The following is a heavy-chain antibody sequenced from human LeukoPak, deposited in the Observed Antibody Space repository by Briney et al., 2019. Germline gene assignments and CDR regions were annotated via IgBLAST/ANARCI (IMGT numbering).Heavy chain of an antibody. J-gene: IGHJ4*02. D-gene: IGHD4-23*01. CDR3: ARALGGLYFDY. CDR2: ISPSGGST. V-gene: IGHV1-46*03. CDR1: GYTFTSYY. Sequence: ASVKVSCKASGYTFTSYYMHWVRQAPGQGLEWMGIISPSGGSTSYAQKFQGRVTTTRDTSTSTVYMELSSLRSEDTAVYYCARALGGLYFDYWGQGTLVTVSS.